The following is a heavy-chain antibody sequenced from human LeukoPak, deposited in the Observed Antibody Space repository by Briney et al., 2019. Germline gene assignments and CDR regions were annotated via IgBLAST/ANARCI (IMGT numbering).Heavy chain of an antibody. CDR3: ASVDTAMTTYAFDI. V-gene: IGHV3-30-3*01. J-gene: IGHJ3*02. CDR1: GFTFSSYA. Sequence: GGSLRLSCAASGFTFSSYAMHWVRQAPGEGLEWVAVISYDGSNKYYADSVKGRFTISRDNSKNTLYLQMNSLRAEDTAVYYCASVDTAMTTYAFDIWGQGTMVTVSS. CDR2: ISYDGSNK. D-gene: IGHD4-17*01.